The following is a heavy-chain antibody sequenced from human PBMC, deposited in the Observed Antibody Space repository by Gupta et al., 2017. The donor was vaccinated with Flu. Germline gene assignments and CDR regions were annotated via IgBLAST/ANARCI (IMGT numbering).Heavy chain of an antibody. CDR2: ISGSGGST. D-gene: IGHD6-13*01. J-gene: IGHJ4*01. V-gene: IGHV3-23*01. CDR3: AKATGGSSWYKIDY. Sequence: LEWVSAISGSGGSTYYADSVKGRFTISRDNSKNTLYLQMNSLRADDTAVYYCAKATGGSSWYKIDYW.